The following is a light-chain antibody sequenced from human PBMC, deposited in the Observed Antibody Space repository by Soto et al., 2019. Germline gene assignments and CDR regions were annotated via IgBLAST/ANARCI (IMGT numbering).Light chain of an antibody. CDR3: QQYNSYSEA. Sequence: DIPMTQSPSTLSGSVGDRVTITCRASQTISSWLAWYQQKPGKAPKLLIYDASTLESGVPSRFSGSGSETEGTLTISSLKPDDVETYYCQQYNSYSEAFGQGTKVDIK. V-gene: IGKV1-5*01. CDR1: QTISSW. CDR2: DAS. J-gene: IGKJ1*01.